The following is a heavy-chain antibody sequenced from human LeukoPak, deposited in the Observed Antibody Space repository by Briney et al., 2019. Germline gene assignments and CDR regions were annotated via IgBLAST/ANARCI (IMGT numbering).Heavy chain of an antibody. V-gene: IGHV1-2*02. D-gene: IGHD1-7*01. Sequence: ASVKVSCKASGYTFTDHYMHWVRQAPGQGLEWMGWMNSKSGDTNFAQKFQGRVTMTRDTSIRTAYMDLTSLTSADTAVYYCARGTGTSWFDVWGQGTTVTVSS. J-gene: IGHJ6*02. CDR3: ARGTGTSWFDV. CDR2: MNSKSGDT. CDR1: GYTFTDHY.